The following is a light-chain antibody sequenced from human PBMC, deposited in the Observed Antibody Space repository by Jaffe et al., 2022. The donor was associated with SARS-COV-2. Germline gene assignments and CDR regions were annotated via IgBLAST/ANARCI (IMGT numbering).Light chain of an antibody. J-gene: IGKJ2*01. CDR2: WAS. Sequence: DIVMTQSPDSLAVSLGERATINCKSSQSVFYSSDNNNYLAWYQQKPGQPPKLLIYWASIRGSGVPDRFSGSGSGTDFTLTISSLQAEDVAVYYCQQYYTAPYTFGQGTGLVIK. CDR3: QQYYTAPYT. CDR1: QSVFYSSDNNNY. V-gene: IGKV4-1*01.